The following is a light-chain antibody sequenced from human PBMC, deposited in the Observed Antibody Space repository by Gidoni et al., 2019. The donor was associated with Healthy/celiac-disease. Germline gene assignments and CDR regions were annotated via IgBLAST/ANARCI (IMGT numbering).Light chain of an antibody. CDR2: GAS. Sequence: DVQMTQSPSSLSASVGDTVTITCRASQDIRGRLGWLQQKPGNAPKRLIWGASILDGWVPSRFSGSGSETEFTLTISNMKPEDFATYYCLQANSLPFSFGGGTRVEMK. J-gene: IGKJ4*01. V-gene: IGKV1-17*02. CDR1: QDIRGR. CDR3: LQANSLPFS.